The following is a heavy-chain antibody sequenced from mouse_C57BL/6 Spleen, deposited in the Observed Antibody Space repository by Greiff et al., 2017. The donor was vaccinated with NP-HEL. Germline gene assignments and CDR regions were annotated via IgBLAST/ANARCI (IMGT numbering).Heavy chain of an antibody. CDR1: GYSFTSYY. J-gene: IGHJ4*01. D-gene: IGHD2-14*01. CDR2: IYPGSGNT. CDR3: ARGGYDVDYAMDY. Sequence: QVHVKQSGPELVKPGASVKISCKASGYSFTSYYIHWVKQRPGQGLEWIGWIYPGSGNTKYNEKFKGKATLTADTSSSTAYMQLSSLTSEDAAVYYCARGGYDVDYAMDYWGQGTSVTVSS. V-gene: IGHV1-66*01.